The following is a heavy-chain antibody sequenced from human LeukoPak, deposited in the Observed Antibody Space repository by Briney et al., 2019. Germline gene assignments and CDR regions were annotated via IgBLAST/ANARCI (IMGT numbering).Heavy chain of an antibody. J-gene: IGHJ4*02. CDR3: AKAPVTTCRGAFCYPFDY. CDR2: ISDTGNT. CDR1: GFTVSSNY. D-gene: IGHD2-15*01. V-gene: IGHV3-53*01. Sequence: GGSLRLSCAASGFTVSSNYMSWVRQAPGKGLEWVSAISDTGNTYHADSVKGRFTISRDSSKNTLFLQMNRLRPEDAAVYYCAKAPVTTCRGAFCYPFDYWGLGTLVTVSS.